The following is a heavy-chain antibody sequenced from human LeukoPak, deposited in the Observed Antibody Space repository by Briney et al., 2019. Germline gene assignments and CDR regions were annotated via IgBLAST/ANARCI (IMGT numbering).Heavy chain of an antibody. CDR2: ISYDGSNK. J-gene: IGHJ4*02. Sequence: GRSLRLSCAASGFTFSSYAMHWVRQAPGKGLEWVAVISYDGSNKYYADSVKGRFTISRDNSKNTLYLQMNSLRAEDTAVYYCARDLSLYGDNSFDYWGQGTLVTVSS. V-gene: IGHV3-30-3*01. CDR3: ARDLSLYGDNSFDY. D-gene: IGHD4-17*01. CDR1: GFTFSSYA.